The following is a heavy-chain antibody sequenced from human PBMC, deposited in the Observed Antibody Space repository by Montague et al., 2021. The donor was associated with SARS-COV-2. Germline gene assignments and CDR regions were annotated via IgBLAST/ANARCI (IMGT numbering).Heavy chain of an antibody. CDR3: ARHTSAWYDYFED. V-gene: IGHV4-39*01. D-gene: IGHD6-19*01. CDR2: IFCTGST. Sequence: SETLSLTRTVSSASITSSSYYWGWIRQPPGKGPEWIGTIFCTGSTYYNPSLKSRVTMSVDTSRNQFSLKLSSVTAADTAIYYCARHTSAWYDYFEDWGQGTLVTVSS. CDR1: SASITSSSYY. J-gene: IGHJ4*02.